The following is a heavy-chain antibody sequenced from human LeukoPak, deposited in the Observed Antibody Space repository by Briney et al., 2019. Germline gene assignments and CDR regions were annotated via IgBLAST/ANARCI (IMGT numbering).Heavy chain of an antibody. D-gene: IGHD3-10*01. Sequence: PSETLSLTCAVYGGSFSSATYYWNWIRQPAGKGLEWIGRIYTSGSTNYNSSLKSRVTISVDTSKNQFSLKLSSVTAADTAVYYCARATMLRDFDYWGQGTLVTVSS. CDR1: GGSFSSATYY. J-gene: IGHJ4*02. V-gene: IGHV4-61*02. CDR2: IYTSGST. CDR3: ARATMLRDFDY.